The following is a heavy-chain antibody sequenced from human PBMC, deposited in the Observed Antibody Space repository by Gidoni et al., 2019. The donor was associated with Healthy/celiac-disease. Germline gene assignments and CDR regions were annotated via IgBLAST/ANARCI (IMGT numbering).Heavy chain of an antibody. D-gene: IGHD6-19*01. J-gene: IGHJ4*02. CDR2: INPNSGGT. CDR3: ARGRDSSGWYGWGRYFDY. V-gene: IGHV1-2*02. CDR1: GYNFTGYY. Sequence: QVQLVQSGAEVKKPGASVQVSCKASGYNFTGYYMHWVRQAPGQGLEWMGGINPNSGGTNYAQKFQGRVTMTRDTSISTAYMELSRLRSDDTAVYYCARGRDSSGWYGWGRYFDYWGQGTLVTVSS.